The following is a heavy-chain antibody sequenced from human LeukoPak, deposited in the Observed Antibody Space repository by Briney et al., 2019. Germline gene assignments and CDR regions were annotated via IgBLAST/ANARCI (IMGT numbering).Heavy chain of an antibody. CDR1: GGTFSSYA. D-gene: IGHD2-21*02. Sequence: GASVKVSCKASGGTFSSYAISWVRQAPGQGLEWMGGIIPIFGTANYAQKFQGRVTITADESTSTAYMELSSLRSEDTAVYYCARDPYCGGDCYFRPNPDWYFDLWGRGTLVTVSS. CDR2: IIPIFGTA. J-gene: IGHJ2*01. CDR3: ARDPYCGGDCYFRPNPDWYFDL. V-gene: IGHV1-69*13.